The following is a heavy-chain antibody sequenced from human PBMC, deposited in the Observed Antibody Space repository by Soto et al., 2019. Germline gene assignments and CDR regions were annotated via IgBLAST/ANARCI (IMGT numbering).Heavy chain of an antibody. Sequence: QVQLHESGPGLVRPSQTLSLTCNVSGGSISTADYYWSWIRQPPGKGLEWIGYIYYRGSTYCNPALESRAAISIDTSKNQFSLTLSSVTAADTAVYYCVSDYDSGGYIGYWGQGTLVTVSS. V-gene: IGHV4-30-4*01. CDR1: GGSISTADYY. CDR3: VSDYDSGGYIGY. D-gene: IGHD3-22*01. CDR2: IYYRGST. J-gene: IGHJ4*02.